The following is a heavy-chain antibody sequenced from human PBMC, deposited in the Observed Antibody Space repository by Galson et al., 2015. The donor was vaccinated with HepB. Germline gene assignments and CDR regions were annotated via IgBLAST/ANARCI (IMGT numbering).Heavy chain of an antibody. V-gene: IGHV3-30-3*01. CDR2: ISYDGSNK. Sequence: SLRLSCAASGFTFSSFAMHWVRQAPGKGLEWVATISYDGSNKYYADSVKGRFTISRDKSKNTLYLQMNSLRAEDTAVYYCARPYCSGGSCYFDYWGQGTLVTVSS. D-gene: IGHD2-15*01. CDR3: ARPYCSGGSCYFDY. J-gene: IGHJ4*02. CDR1: GFTFSSFA.